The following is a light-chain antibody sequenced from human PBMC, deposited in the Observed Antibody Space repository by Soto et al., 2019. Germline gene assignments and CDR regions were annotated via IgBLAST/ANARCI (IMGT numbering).Light chain of an antibody. CDR3: MQALQIPMT. Sequence: DIVMSQSPVTLPVTPGEPASISCRSSQSLLNYKGYVYLDWYVQKPGQSPQLLIYLGSNRASGVPDRFSGSVSGTDFTLEISRVEAEDVGLYYCMQALQIPMTFGGGTRVDI. CDR1: QSLLNYKGYVY. J-gene: IGKJ4*01. V-gene: IGKV2-28*01. CDR2: LGS.